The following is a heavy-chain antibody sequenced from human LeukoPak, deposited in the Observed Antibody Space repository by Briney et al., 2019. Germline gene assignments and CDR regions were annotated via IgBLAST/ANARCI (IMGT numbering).Heavy chain of an antibody. D-gene: IGHD6-19*01. V-gene: IGHV3-7*01. CDR1: GFTFSSYC. CDR2: IKQEGSEK. J-gene: IGHJ6*03. CDR3: ARARRSSGWYGPNYYYYYYMDV. Sequence: PGGSLRLSCAASGFTFSSYCMSWVREAPGKGLEWVANIKQEGSEKYYVDSVKGRFTISRDNAKNSLYRQMNSLRAEDTAVYYCARARRSSGWYGPNYYYYYYMDVWGKGTTVTVSS.